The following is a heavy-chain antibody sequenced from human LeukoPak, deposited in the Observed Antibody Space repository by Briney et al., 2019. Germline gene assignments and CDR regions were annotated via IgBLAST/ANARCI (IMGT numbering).Heavy chain of an antibody. CDR1: GYTFTGYY. J-gene: IGHJ6*02. CDR2: INPNSGGT. CDR3: ARASYYYGSGSFLGYYYYGMDV. Sequence: GASVKVSCKASGYTFTGYYMHWVRQAPGQGLEWMGWINPNSGGTNYAQKFQGRVTMTRDTSISTAYMELSSLRSEDTAVYYCARASYYYGSGSFLGYYYYGMDVWGQGTTVTVSS. V-gene: IGHV1-2*02. D-gene: IGHD3-10*01.